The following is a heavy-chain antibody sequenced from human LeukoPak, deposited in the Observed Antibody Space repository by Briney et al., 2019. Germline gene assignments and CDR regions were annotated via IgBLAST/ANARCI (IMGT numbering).Heavy chain of an antibody. V-gene: IGHV3-30*18. CDR3: AKDPQHYYGSGSYIDY. J-gene: IGHJ4*02. CDR2: ISYDGSNK. CDR1: GFTISSYG. Sequence: GGSLRLSCAASGFTISSYGMHWVRQAPGKGLEWVAVISYDGSNKYYADSVKGRFTISRDNSKNTLYLQMNSLRAEDTAVYYCAKDPQHYYGSGSYIDYWGQGTLVTVPS. D-gene: IGHD3-10*01.